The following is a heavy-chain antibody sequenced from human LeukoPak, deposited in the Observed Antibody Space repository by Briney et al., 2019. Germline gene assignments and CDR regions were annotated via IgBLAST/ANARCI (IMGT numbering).Heavy chain of an antibody. J-gene: IGHJ4*02. CDR1: GFTFDDYA. V-gene: IGHV3-43*02. CDR3: AKDGTSVRYYYDSSGYSDY. Sequence: GGSLRLSCAASGFTFDDYAIQWGRQARGKGLGWVSLISGDGGSTYYADSVKGRFTISRDNSKNSLYLQMNSLRTEDTALYYCAKDGTSVRYYYDSSGYSDYWGQGTLVTVSS. CDR2: ISGDGGST. D-gene: IGHD3-22*01.